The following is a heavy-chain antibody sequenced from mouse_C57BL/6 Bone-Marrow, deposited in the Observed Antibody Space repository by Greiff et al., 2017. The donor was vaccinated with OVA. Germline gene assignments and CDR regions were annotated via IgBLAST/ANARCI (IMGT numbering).Heavy chain of an antibody. J-gene: IGHJ2*01. D-gene: IGHD3-2*02. CDR1: GYTFTSYW. V-gene: IGHV1-53*01. CDR2: INPSNGGT. Sequence: VQLQQPGTELVKPGASVKLSCKASGYTFTSYWMHWVKQRPGQGLEWIGNINPSNGGTNYNEKFKSKATLTVDKSSSTAYMQLSSLTSEDSAVYYCARQDSSGPYYFDYWGQGTTLTVSS. CDR3: ARQDSSGPYYFDY.